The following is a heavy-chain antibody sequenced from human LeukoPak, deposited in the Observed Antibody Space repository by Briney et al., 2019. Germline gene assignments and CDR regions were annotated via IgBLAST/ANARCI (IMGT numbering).Heavy chain of an antibody. CDR2: INPNSGGT. Sequence: GASVKVSCKASGYTFTGYYMHWGRQAPGQGLEWMGWINPNSGGTNYAQKFQGRVTMTRDTSISTAYMELSRLRSDDTAVYYCARGSGSPPIRRGYWGQGTLVTVSS. CDR1: GYTFTGYY. CDR3: ARGSGSPPIRRGY. V-gene: IGHV1-2*02. D-gene: IGHD3-10*01. J-gene: IGHJ4*02.